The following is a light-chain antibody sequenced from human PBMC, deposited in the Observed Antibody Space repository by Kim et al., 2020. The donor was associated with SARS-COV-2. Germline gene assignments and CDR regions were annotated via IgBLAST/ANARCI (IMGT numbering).Light chain of an antibody. Sequence: GQKVTIFCSGSSSNIGSNDVSWYQQLPGTAPKLLIYDNNKRPSGIPDRFSGSKSGTSATLGITGLQTGDEADYYCGTWDNSLSAWVFGGGTQLTVL. CDR1: SSNIGSND. CDR3: GTWDNSLSAWV. J-gene: IGLJ3*02. V-gene: IGLV1-51*01. CDR2: DNN.